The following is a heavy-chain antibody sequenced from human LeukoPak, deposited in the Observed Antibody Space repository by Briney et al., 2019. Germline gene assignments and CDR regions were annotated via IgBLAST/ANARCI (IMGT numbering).Heavy chain of an antibody. V-gene: IGHV3-7*01. CDR2: IKQDGSEK. CDR3: ARVYSGYYRYYYYYYMDV. J-gene: IGHJ6*03. Sequence: GGSLRLSRAASGFTFSSYGMHWVRQAPGKGLEWVANIKQDGSEKYYVDSVKGRFTISRDNAKNSLYLQMNSLRAEDTAVYYCARVYSGYYRYYYYYYMDVWGKGTTVTVSS. CDR1: GFTFSSYG. D-gene: IGHD3-22*01.